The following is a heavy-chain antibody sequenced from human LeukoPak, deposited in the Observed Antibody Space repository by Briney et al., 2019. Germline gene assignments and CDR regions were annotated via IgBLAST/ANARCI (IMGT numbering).Heavy chain of an antibody. CDR2: INHSGST. Sequence: ETLSLTCAVYGGSFSGYYWSWIRQPPGKGLEWIGEINHSGSTNYNPSLKSRVTISVDTSKNQFSLKLSSVTAADTAVYYCARDATVTTFDYWGQGTLVTVSS. J-gene: IGHJ4*02. CDR3: ARDATVTTFDY. CDR1: GGSFSGYY. D-gene: IGHD4-17*01. V-gene: IGHV4-34*01.